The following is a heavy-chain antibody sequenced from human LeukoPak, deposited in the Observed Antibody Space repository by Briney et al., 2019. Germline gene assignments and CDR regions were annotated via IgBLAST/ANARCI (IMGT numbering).Heavy chain of an antibody. V-gene: IGHV3-53*01. J-gene: IGHJ4*02. D-gene: IGHD4/OR15-4a*01. CDR1: GFTVSSDS. CDR2: IYSGGST. Sequence: PGGSLRLSCTVSGFTVSSDSMSWVRQVPGKGLEWVSFIYSGGSTHYSDSVKGRFTISRDNSKNTLYLQMNSLRAEDTAVYYCTRRAGAYSHPYDYWGQGTLVTVSS. CDR3: TRRAGAYSHPYDY.